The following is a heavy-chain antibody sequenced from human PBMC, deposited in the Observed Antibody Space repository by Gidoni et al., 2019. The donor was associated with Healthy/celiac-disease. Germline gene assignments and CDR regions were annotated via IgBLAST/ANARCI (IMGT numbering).Heavy chain of an antibody. J-gene: IGHJ4*02. CDR3: ARDDCSGGSCYLDY. D-gene: IGHD2-15*01. CDR2: IYTSGST. Sequence: QVQLQESGPGLVKPSETLSLTCTVSGGSISSYYWSWIRQPAGKGLEWIGRIYTSGSTNYNPSLKSRVTMSVDTSKNQFSLKLSSVIAADTAVYYCARDDCSGGSCYLDYWGQGTLVTVSS. CDR1: GGSISSYY. V-gene: IGHV4-4*07.